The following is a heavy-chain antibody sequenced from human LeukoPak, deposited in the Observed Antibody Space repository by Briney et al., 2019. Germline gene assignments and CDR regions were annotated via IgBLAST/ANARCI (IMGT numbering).Heavy chain of an antibody. D-gene: IGHD1-1*01. J-gene: IGHJ4*02. Sequence: LSGGSLRLSCAASGFTFSDYDMHWVRQATGKGLEWVSAIGTAGDTYYTGSAKGRFTISRENAKNSLYLQMNSLRAGDTAVYYCARVAKERVGGVYYFDYWGQGTLVTVSS. V-gene: IGHV3-13*01. CDR1: GFTFSDYD. CDR3: ARVAKERVGGVYYFDY. CDR2: IGTAGDT.